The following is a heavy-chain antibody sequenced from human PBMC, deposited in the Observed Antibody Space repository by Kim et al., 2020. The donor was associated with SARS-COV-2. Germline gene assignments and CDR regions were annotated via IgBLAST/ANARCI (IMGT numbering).Heavy chain of an antibody. V-gene: IGHV4-39*01. Sequence: SETLSLTCTVSGGSISSSSYYWGWIRQPPGKGLEWIGSIYYSGSTYYNPSLKSRVTISVDTSKNQFSLKLSSVTAADTAVYYCARLSYFYYYDSSGYYPVYNWFDPWGQGTLVTVSS. CDR2: IYYSGST. D-gene: IGHD3-22*01. CDR1: GGSISSSSYY. J-gene: IGHJ5*02. CDR3: ARLSYFYYYDSSGYYPVYNWFDP.